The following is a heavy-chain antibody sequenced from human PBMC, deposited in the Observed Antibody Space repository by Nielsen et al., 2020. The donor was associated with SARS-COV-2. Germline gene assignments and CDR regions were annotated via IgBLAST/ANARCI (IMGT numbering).Heavy chain of an antibody. CDR1: GGSISSSNW. V-gene: IGHV4-4*02. Sequence: SETLSLTCAVFGGSISSSNWWSWVRPPPGKGLEWIGEIYHSRSTNYNPSLKSRVTISVDKSKNQFSMKLSSVTAADTAVYYCARVVGCSSTSCYDFIDYWGQGTLVTVSS. D-gene: IGHD2-2*01. J-gene: IGHJ4*02. CDR3: ARVVGCSSTSCYDFIDY. CDR2: IYHSRST.